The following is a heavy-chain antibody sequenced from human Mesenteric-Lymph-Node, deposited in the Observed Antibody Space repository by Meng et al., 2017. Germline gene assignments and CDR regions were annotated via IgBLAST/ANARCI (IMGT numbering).Heavy chain of an antibody. CDR1: GFAFSKYA. V-gene: IGHV3-73*01. CDR2: IRSKPKNYAT. CDR3: ASWKDYGYDY. D-gene: IGHD3-16*01. Sequence: EVSLVESGGGWVQPGGSLSLSCVAFGFAFSKYAMRWVRKAPGKGLEWFGRIRSKPKNYATAYAASVNGRFIISRDDSEDTAYLQMNNLATEETAVYYCASWKDYGYDYWGQGTLVTVSS. J-gene: IGHJ4*02.